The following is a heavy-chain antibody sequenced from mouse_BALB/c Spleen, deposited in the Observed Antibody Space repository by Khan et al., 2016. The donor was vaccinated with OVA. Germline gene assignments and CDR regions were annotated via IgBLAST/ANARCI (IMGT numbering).Heavy chain of an antibody. CDR1: GYTFTDYY. J-gene: IGHJ3*01. CDR3: ARSGTGSFAY. V-gene: IGHV1-77*01. Sequence: QVQLKQSGAELARPGASVKLSCKASGYTFTDYYLNWVKQRTGQGLEWIGDIYPGSGNTYYNERFKGKATLTADNSSSTAYMQLSSLTSEDSAVYFCARSGTGSFAYWGQGTLVTVSA. CDR2: IYPGSGNT. D-gene: IGHD4-1*01.